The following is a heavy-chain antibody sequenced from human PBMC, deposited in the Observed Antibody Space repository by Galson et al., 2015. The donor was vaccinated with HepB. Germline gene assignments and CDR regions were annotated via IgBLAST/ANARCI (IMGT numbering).Heavy chain of an antibody. Sequence: SLRLSCAASGFTFSGYWMHWVRQAPGKGLVWVSRISSDGTNTTYADSVKGRFTISRDNAKNTLHLQMNSLRAEDTAVYYCTRGGLITLTTGPLFDYWGQGTLVTVSS. CDR1: GFTFSGYW. CDR2: ISSDGTNT. CDR3: TRGGLITLTTGPLFDY. D-gene: IGHD4-17*01. J-gene: IGHJ4*02. V-gene: IGHV3-74*01.